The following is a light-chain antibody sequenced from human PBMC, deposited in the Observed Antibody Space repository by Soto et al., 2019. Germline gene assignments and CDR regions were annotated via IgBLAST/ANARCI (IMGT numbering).Light chain of an antibody. Sequence: QLVLTQPPSASGTPGQTIAISCSGGSSNIGSHTVNWYQQLPGTAPSLLIYSNTQRPSGVPDRFSGSKSGTSASLAISGLQSEYEGDYYCAAWDDSLNGVVFGGGTKLTVL. CDR1: SSNIGSHT. V-gene: IGLV1-44*01. J-gene: IGLJ2*01. CDR2: SNT. CDR3: AAWDDSLNGVV.